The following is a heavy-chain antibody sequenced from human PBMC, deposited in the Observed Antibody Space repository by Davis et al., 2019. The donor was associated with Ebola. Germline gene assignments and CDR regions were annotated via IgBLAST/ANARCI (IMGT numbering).Heavy chain of an antibody. CDR3: ARDVYYYDSSGYAY. V-gene: IGHV1-2*02. CDR2: INPNSGGT. J-gene: IGHJ4*02. D-gene: IGHD3-22*01. CDR1: GYTFTGYY. Sequence: ASVKVSCKASGYTFTGYYMHWVRQAPGQGLEWMGWINPNSGGTNYAQKFQGRVTMTRDTSISTAYMELSRLRSDDTAVYYCARDVYYYDSSGYAYWGQGTLVTVSS.